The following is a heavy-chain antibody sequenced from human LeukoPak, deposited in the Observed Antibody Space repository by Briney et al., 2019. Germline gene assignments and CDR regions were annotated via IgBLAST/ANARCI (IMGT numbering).Heavy chain of an antibody. CDR3: AREGSDTMVRGVIRRYYYYMDV. Sequence: ASVKVSCKASGYTFTGYYMHWVRQAPGQGLEWMGWINPNSGGTNYAQKFQGRVTMTRDTSISIAYMELSRLRSDDTAVYYCAREGSDTMVRGVIRRYYYYMDVWGKGTTVTVSS. CDR1: GYTFTGYY. J-gene: IGHJ6*03. D-gene: IGHD3-10*01. CDR2: INPNSGGT. V-gene: IGHV1-2*02.